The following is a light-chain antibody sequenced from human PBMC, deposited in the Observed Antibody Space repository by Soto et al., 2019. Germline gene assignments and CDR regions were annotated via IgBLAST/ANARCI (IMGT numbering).Light chain of an antibody. V-gene: IGKV1-12*01. CDR1: RDIGDR. J-gene: IGKJ1*01. CDR2: TAS. CDR3: LQASTFPRT. Sequence: QMTQSPYSVYASLGDRVTITCRASRDIGDRLAWFRHKPGKAPQLLIQTASTLVRETPSRFSGSGSGTDFLLTINNLQPEDFATYYCLQASTFPRTFGQVTKVDVK.